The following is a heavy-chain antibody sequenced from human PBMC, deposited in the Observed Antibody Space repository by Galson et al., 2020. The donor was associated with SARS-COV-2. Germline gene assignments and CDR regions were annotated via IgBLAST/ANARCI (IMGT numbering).Heavy chain of an antibody. CDR2: IDWDDDK. D-gene: IGHD6-13*01. J-gene: IGHJ5*02. CDR1: GFSLGTSGMC. V-gene: IGHV2-70*01. CDR3: ARHSSSWYSGGWFDP. Sequence: SGPTLVKPTQTLTLTCTFSGFSLGTSGMCVSWIRQPPGKALEWLALIDWDDDKYYSTSLKTRLTISKDTSKNQVVLTMTNMDPVDTATYYCARHSSSWYSGGWFDPWGQGTLVTVSS.